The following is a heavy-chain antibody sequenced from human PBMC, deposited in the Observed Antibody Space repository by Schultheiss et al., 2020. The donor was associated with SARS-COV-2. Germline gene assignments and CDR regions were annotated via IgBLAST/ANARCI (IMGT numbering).Heavy chain of an antibody. Sequence: ASVKVSCKASGYTFTGYYMHWVRQAPGQGLEWMGWINPNSGGTNYAQKFQGRVTMTRDTSISTAYMELSRLRSDDTAVYYCARDYRSPRYCSGGSCPGYYYYGMDVWGQGTTVTVS. J-gene: IGHJ6*02. CDR1: GYTFTGYY. D-gene: IGHD2-15*01. CDR2: INPNSGGT. CDR3: ARDYRSPRYCSGGSCPGYYYYGMDV. V-gene: IGHV1-2*02.